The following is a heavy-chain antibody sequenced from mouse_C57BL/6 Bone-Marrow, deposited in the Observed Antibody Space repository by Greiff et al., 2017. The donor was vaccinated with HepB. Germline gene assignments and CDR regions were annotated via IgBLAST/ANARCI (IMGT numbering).Heavy chain of an antibody. CDR1: GFTFSDYG. J-gene: IGHJ1*03. V-gene: IGHV5-15*01. CDR2: ISNLAYSI. Sequence: EVQLVESGGGLVQPGGSLKLSCAASGFTFSDYGMAWVRQAPRKGPEWVAFISNLAYSIYYADTVTGRFTISRENAKNTLYLEMSSLRSEDTAMYYCARRGVYYGSSHWYFDVWGTGTTVTVSS. D-gene: IGHD1-1*01. CDR3: ARRGVYYGSSHWYFDV.